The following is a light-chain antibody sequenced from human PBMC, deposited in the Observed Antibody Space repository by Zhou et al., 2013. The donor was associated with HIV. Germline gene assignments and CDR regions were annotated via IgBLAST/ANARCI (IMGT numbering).Light chain of an antibody. CDR2: GTS. V-gene: IGKV3-20*01. J-gene: IGKJ1*01. CDR1: QSVSSNY. Sequence: EIVLTQSPGTLSLSPGERATLSCRASQSVSSNYLAWYQQKPGQAPRLLIYGTSNRATGIPDRFSGSGSGTDFTLTISRLEPEDFAVYYCHQYGSSPWTFGQGTKVEIK. CDR3: HQYGSSPWT.